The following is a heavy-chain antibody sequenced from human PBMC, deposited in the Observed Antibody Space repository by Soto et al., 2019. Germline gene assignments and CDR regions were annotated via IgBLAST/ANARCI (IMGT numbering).Heavy chain of an antibody. D-gene: IGHD3-3*01. J-gene: IGHJ6*02. CDR3: ARAVYYDFWSGYYRSGYYYYGMDV. V-gene: IGHV4-34*01. CDR2: INHSGST. CDR1: GGSFSGYY. Sequence: SETLSLTCAVYGGSFSGYYWSWIRQPPGKGLEWIGEINHSGSTNYNPSLKSRVTISVDTSKNQFSLKLSSVTAADTAVYYCARAVYYDFWSGYYRSGYYYYGMDVWGQGTTVTVSS.